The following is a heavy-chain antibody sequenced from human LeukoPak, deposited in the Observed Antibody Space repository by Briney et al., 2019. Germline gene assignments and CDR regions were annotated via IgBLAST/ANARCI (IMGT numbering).Heavy chain of an antibody. CDR3: AKGSGINHYHWIDP. CDR2: ISGGGGRT. J-gene: IGHJ5*02. V-gene: IGHV3-23*01. CDR1: AFTFSSYD. D-gene: IGHD1-14*01. Sequence: PAGSLRLSCAASAFTFSSYDMNWVRQAPGKGLEWVSDISGGGGRTYYADSVKGRFTISRDNSKNSLYLQMDSLRAEDTALYYCAKGSGINHYHWIDPWGQGTLVTVSS.